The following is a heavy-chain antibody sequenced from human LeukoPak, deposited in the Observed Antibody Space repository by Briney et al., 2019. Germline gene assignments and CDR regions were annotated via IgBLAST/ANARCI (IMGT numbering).Heavy chain of an antibody. CDR3: ARGQRGLLWFGLKNWFDP. J-gene: IGHJ5*02. Sequence: PSETLSLTCAVSGGSVSGYYWSWIRQSPGKGLEWIGEIDHSGSTNYNPSLKSRVSITVDTSKNQFSLNLTSVTAADTAVYYCARGQRGLLWFGLKNWFDPWGQGTLVTVSS. CDR2: IDHSGST. V-gene: IGHV4-34*01. CDR1: GGSVSGYY. D-gene: IGHD3-10*01.